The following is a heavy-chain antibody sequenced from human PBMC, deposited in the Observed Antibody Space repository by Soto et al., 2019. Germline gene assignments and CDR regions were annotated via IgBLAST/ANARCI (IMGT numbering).Heavy chain of an antibody. D-gene: IGHD1-20*01. CDR1: GDSVSSNSAA. J-gene: IGHJ4*02. V-gene: IGHV6-1*01. Sequence: PSQTLSLTCAISGDSVSSNSAAWNWIRQSPSRGLEWLGRTYYRSKWYNDYAVSVKSRITINPDASKNQFSLQLNSVTPEDTAVYYCARDLITGTPHPLENWGQGTLVTVSS. CDR2: TYYRSKWYN. CDR3: ARDLITGTPHPLEN.